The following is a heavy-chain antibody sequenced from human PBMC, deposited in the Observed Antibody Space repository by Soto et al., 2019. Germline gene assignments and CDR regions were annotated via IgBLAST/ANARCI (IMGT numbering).Heavy chain of an antibody. J-gene: IGHJ4*02. V-gene: IGHV4-30-4*01. D-gene: IGHD5-12*01. Sequence: QVQLQESGPGLVKASQTLSLTCTLSGASVSSAEHYWSWIRQPPGKGLEWIGYTYYSGGSYYNASLQGRVSISVDTSQIQFSLTLTSVTAADTAVYYCARLSGYDPAGAADKWGPGILVSVSS. CDR1: GASVSSAEHY. CDR2: TYYSGGS. CDR3: ARLSGYDPAGAADK.